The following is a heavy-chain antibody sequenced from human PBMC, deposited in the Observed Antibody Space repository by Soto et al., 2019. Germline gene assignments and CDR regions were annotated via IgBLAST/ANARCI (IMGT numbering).Heavy chain of an antibody. CDR1: GFTFINAW. CDR2: IKSKTDGGTT. D-gene: IGHD7-27*01. Sequence: GGSLRLSCAASGFTFINAWMSWVRQAPGKGLEWVGRIKSKTDGGTTDYAAPVKGRFTISRDDSKSTLYLQMNSLKTEDTAVYYCTTANWGSNWYFDLWGRGTLVTVSS. V-gene: IGHV3-15*01. J-gene: IGHJ2*01. CDR3: TTANWGSNWYFDL.